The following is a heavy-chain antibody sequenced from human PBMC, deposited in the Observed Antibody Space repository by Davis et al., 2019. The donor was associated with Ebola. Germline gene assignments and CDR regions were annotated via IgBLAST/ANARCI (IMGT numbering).Heavy chain of an antibody. V-gene: IGHV3-23*01. Sequence: GESLKISCAASGFTFSSYAMSWVRQAPGKGLEWVSAISGSGGSTYYADSVKGRFTISRDNSKNTLYLQMNSLRAEDTAVYYCAKDRESGSYVARQRELDYWGQGTLVTVSS. CDR1: GFTFSSYA. CDR3: AKDRESGSYVARQRELDY. J-gene: IGHJ4*02. D-gene: IGHD1-26*01. CDR2: ISGSGGST.